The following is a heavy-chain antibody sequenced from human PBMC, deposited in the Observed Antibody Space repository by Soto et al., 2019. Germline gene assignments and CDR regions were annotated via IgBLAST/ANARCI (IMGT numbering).Heavy chain of an antibody. D-gene: IGHD6-6*01. CDR1: GGSISSYY. J-gene: IGHJ4*02. V-gene: IGHV4-59*01. Sequence: SETLSLTCTVSGGSISSYYWSWIRQPPGKGLEWIGYIYYSGSTNYNPSLKSRVTISVDTSKNQFSLKLGSVTAADTAVYYCARDDRSTVSYSSSSGGYDYWGQGTLVTVSS. CDR2: IYYSGST. CDR3: ARDDRSTVSYSSSSGGYDY.